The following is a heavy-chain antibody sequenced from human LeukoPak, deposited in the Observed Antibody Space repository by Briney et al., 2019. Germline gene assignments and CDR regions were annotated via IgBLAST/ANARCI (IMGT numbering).Heavy chain of an antibody. V-gene: IGHV1-46*01. Sequence: GASVKVSCKASGYTFTSYYMHWVRQAPGQGLEWMGLINPTGGSTGYAQKFQGRVTMTRDMSTSTDYMELNSLRAEDTAVYYCAKDVSRILTGARNYFDSWGQGTLVTVSS. J-gene: IGHJ4*02. CDR2: INPTGGST. D-gene: IGHD3-9*01. CDR1: GYTFTSYY. CDR3: AKDVSRILTGARNYFDS.